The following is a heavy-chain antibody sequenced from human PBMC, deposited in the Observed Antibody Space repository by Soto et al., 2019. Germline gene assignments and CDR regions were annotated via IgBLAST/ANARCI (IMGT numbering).Heavy chain of an antibody. CDR1: GASIRSYH. CDR3: AKDVSSRRWFDP. Sequence: PSETLSLTCGVSGASIRSYHWSWIRQPAGKGLEWIGRMQHTGNTNYNPSLKSRVTMSVDTSKNQISLKMTSVTAADTAVYFCAKDVSSRRWFDPWGQGILVTVSS. CDR2: MQHTGNT. J-gene: IGHJ5*02. D-gene: IGHD3-16*01. V-gene: IGHV4-4*07.